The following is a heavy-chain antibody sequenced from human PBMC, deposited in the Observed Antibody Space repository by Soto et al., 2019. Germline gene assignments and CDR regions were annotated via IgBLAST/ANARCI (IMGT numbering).Heavy chain of an antibody. V-gene: IGHV3-21*01. CDR2: ITGNGDYI. Sequence: EVQLVESGGGLVKPGGSLRLSCVASGFTFSSYNMNWVRQAPGKGLEWLSLITGNGDYIFYADSVKGRVTMSRDDSKNSVYLQMDSLRPDDTAIYYCARDSQLVQDGFEPWGQGTLVTVSS. CDR3: ARDSQLVQDGFEP. D-gene: IGHD6-13*01. J-gene: IGHJ5*02. CDR1: GFTFSSYN.